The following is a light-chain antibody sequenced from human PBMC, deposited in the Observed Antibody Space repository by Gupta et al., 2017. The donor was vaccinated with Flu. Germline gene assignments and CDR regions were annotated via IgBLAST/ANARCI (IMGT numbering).Light chain of an antibody. V-gene: IGKV4-1*01. CDR2: WAS. CDR3: QQYYSTPRT. Sequence: SLGERATINCKSSQSGLYSSNNKNYLAWYQQKPGQPPKLLIYWASTRESGVPDRFSGRGSGTDFTLTISSLQAEDVAVYYCQQYYSTPRTFGQGTKVEIK. CDR1: QSGLYSSNNKNY. J-gene: IGKJ1*01.